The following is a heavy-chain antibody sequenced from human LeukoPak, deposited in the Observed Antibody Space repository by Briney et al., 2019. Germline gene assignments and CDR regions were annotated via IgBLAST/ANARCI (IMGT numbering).Heavy chain of an antibody. J-gene: IGHJ4*02. CDR3: ARDEAYGDFLAPFDY. D-gene: IGHD4-17*01. CDR2: ISSSSSYI. Sequence: GGSLRLSCPASGITDSHSYMGWVRQAPGKGLEWVSSISSSSSYIYYADSVKGRFTISRDNAKNSLYLQMNSLRAEDTAVYYCARDEAYGDFLAPFDYWGQGTLVTVSS. V-gene: IGHV3-21*01. CDR1: GITDSHSY.